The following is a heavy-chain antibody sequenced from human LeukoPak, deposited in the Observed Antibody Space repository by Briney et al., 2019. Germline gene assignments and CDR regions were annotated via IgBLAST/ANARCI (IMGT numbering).Heavy chain of an antibody. CDR3: ARLRFGKIGSYYFEY. J-gene: IGHJ4*02. CDR2: ISPISTYI. CDR1: GFSFSSYD. V-gene: IGHV3-21*01. D-gene: IGHD3-10*01. Sequence: GGSLRLSCAASGFSFSSYDMNWVRQAPGKGLEWVSSISPISTYIFYADSLKGRFTISRDNVKNSVYLEMNSLRAEDTAVYYCARLRFGKIGSYYFEYWGQGALVIVSS.